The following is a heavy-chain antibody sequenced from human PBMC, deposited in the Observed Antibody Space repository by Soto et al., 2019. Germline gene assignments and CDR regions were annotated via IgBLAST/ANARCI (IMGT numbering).Heavy chain of an antibody. Sequence: GGSLRLSCAASGFTFSSYAMHWVRQAPGKWLEWVAVISYDGSNKYYADSVKGRFTISRDNSKNTLYLQMNSLRAEDTAVYYCARGPPYSGYEVLDYWGQGXLVTVYS. CDR1: GFTFSSYA. D-gene: IGHD5-12*01. V-gene: IGHV3-30-3*01. CDR3: ARGPPYSGYEVLDY. CDR2: ISYDGSNK. J-gene: IGHJ4*02.